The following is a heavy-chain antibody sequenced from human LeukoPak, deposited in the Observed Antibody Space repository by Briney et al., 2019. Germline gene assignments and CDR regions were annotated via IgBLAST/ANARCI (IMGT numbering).Heavy chain of an antibody. CDR1: GFTFSSYW. Sequence: GSLRLSCAASGFTFSSYWMSWVRQAPGKGLEWVANIKQDGSEKYYVDSVKGRFTISRDNAKNSLYLQMNSLRAEDTAVYYCAREEGGGEKMRYYFDYWGQGTLVTVSS. J-gene: IGHJ4*02. CDR3: AREEGGGEKMRYYFDY. D-gene: IGHD2-15*01. CDR2: IKQDGSEK. V-gene: IGHV3-7*01.